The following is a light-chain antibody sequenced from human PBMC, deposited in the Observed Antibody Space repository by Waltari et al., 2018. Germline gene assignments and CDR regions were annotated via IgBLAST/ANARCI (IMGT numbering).Light chain of an antibody. CDR3: QHYVRLPGT. V-gene: IGKV3-20*01. J-gene: IGKJ1*01. CDR1: QSVSRT. CDR2: GAS. Sequence: ELVLTQSPGTLSLSPGDRDTLSCRASQSVSRTLAWYQQKPGQAPRLLIYGASTRATGIPERFSGGGSGTDFSLTISRLEPEDFAVYYCQHYVRLPGTFGQGTKVEIK.